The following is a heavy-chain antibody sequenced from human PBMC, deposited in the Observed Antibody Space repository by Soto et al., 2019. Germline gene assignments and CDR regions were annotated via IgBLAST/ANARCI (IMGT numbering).Heavy chain of an antibody. CDR3: ARGALPRGGGAFDI. V-gene: IGHV3-53*01. J-gene: IGHJ3*02. D-gene: IGHD3-10*01. CDR1: GFTVSSNY. Sequence: PGGSLRLSCAASGFTVSSNYMSWVRQAPGKGLEWVSVMYSGGSTYYADSVKGRFTISRDISKNTLYLQMNSLRAEDTAVYYCARGALPRGGGAFDIWGQGTMVT. CDR2: MYSGGST.